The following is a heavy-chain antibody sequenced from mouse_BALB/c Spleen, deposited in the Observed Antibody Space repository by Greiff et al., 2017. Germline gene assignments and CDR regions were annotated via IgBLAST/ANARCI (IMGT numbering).Heavy chain of an antibody. CDR3: ATLRLGYFDY. CDR1: GFTFSSYA. V-gene: IGHV5-6-5*01. D-gene: IGHD1-1*01. CDR2: ISSGGST. J-gene: IGHJ2*01. Sequence: EVMLVESGGGLVKPGGSLKLSCAASGFTFSSYAMSWVRQTPEKRLEWVASISSGGSTYYPDSVKGRFTISRDNARNILYLQMSSLRSEDTAMYYCATLRLGYFDYWGQGTTLTVSS.